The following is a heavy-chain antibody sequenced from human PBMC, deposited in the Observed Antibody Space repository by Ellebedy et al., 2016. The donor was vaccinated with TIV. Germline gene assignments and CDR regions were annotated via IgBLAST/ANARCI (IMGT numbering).Heavy chain of an antibody. CDR3: ARERSSVTDY. Sequence: PGGSLRLSCSASGFTFSSFSMNWVRQAPGKGLEWVSYIPRDSDAMSYADSVKGRFTISRDNAKNSLYLQMNSLRDADTAVYYCARERSSVTDYWGQGTLVTVSS. V-gene: IGHV3-48*02. D-gene: IGHD4-17*01. J-gene: IGHJ4*02. CDR1: GFTFSSFS. CDR2: IPRDSDAM.